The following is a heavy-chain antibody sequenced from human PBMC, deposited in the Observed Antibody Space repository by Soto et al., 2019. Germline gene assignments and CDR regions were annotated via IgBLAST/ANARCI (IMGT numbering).Heavy chain of an antibody. CDR3: AKSRYSDSSVDFYDY. Sequence: GGSLRLSCAASGFTFSNSWMHWVRQAPGKGPVWVSRINSYGTTINSAAAVKGRFTISRDNAKNTLYLKMDSLRAEDTAVYYCAKSRYSDSSVDFYDYWGQGTLVTVSS. D-gene: IGHD3-22*01. CDR2: INSYGTTI. J-gene: IGHJ4*02. CDR1: GFTFSNSW. V-gene: IGHV3-74*01.